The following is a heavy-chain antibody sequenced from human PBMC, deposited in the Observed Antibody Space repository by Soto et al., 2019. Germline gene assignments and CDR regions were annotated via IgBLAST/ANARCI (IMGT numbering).Heavy chain of an antibody. CDR1: GFTFDDYT. CDR3: AKAERIYEYSSSIDY. D-gene: IGHD6-6*01. Sequence: EVQLVESGGVVVQPGGSLRLSCAASGFTFDDYTMHWVRQAPGKGLEWVSLISWDGGSTYYADSVKGRSTISRDNSKNSLYLQMNSLRTEDTALYYCAKAERIYEYSSSIDYWGQGTLVTVSS. V-gene: IGHV3-43*01. CDR2: ISWDGGST. J-gene: IGHJ4*02.